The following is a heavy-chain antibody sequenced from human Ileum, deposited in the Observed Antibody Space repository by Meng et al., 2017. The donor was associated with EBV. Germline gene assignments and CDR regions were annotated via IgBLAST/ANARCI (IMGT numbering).Heavy chain of an antibody. CDR1: GGAISNSSYY. D-gene: IGHD6-13*01. J-gene: IGHJ4*02. V-gene: IGHV4-39*01. CDR3: ATYEKGAAGKGY. Sequence: LKELDPGLGKPSEPLSLTSTASGGAISNSSYYWGWIRQPPGKGLEWIGSIYYSGSTDYNPSLKSRVTISVDTSKNQFSLKLSSVTAADTAVYFCATYEKGAAGKGYWGQGTLVTVSS. CDR2: IYYSGST.